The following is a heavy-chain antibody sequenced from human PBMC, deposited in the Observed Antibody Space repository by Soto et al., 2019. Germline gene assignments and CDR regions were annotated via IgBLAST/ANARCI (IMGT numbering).Heavy chain of an antibody. Sequence: GASVKVSCKASGYTFTGYYMHWVRQAPGQGLEWMGWINPNSGGTNYAQKFQGWVTMTRDTSISTAYMELGRLRSDDTAVYYCARVDSSGYHLDYWGQGTLVTVSS. CDR2: INPNSGGT. J-gene: IGHJ4*02. D-gene: IGHD3-22*01. CDR1: GYTFTGYY. CDR3: ARVDSSGYHLDY. V-gene: IGHV1-2*04.